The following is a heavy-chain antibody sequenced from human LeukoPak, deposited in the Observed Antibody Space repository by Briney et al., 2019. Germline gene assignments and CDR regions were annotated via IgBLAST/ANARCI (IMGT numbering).Heavy chain of an antibody. CDR2: IYYSGST. V-gene: IGHV4-30-4*01. D-gene: IGHD3-9*01. J-gene: IGHJ4*02. CDR3: ARYYDILTGSFDY. CDR1: GGSISSGDYY. Sequence: SETLSLTCTVSGGSISSGDYYWSWIRQPPGKGLEWIGYIYYSGSTCYNPSLKSRVTISVDTSKNQFSLKLSSVTAADTAVYYCARYYDILTGSFDYWGQGTLVTVSS.